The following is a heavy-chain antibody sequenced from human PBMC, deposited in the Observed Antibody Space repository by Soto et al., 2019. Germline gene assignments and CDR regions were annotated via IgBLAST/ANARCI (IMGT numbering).Heavy chain of an antibody. Sequence: EVQLVESGGGLVQPGGSLKLSGTASGFTFSGSAVHWVRQASGKGLEWLGRMRSKGNSYATAYAASGKGRLTISRDDSKNMAYLQMDSLKTEDTAVYYCATSSGWYFDYWGQGTLVIVP. CDR1: GFTFSGSA. J-gene: IGHJ4*02. CDR2: MRSKGNSYAT. D-gene: IGHD6-19*01. CDR3: ATSSGWYFDY. V-gene: IGHV3-73*01.